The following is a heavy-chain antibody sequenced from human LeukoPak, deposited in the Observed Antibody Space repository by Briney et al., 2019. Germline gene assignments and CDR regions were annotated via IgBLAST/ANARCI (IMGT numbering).Heavy chain of an antibody. J-gene: IGHJ3*02. CDR2: ISSSGSTI. D-gene: IGHD1-26*01. Sequence: GGSLRLSCAASGFTFSSYEMNWVRQAPGKGLEWVSYISSSGSTIYYADSVKGRFTISRDNAKNSLYLQMNSLRAEDTAVYYCARVGIVSGSYRHAFDIWGQGTMVIVSS. CDR3: ARVGIVSGSYRHAFDI. V-gene: IGHV3-48*03. CDR1: GFTFSSYE.